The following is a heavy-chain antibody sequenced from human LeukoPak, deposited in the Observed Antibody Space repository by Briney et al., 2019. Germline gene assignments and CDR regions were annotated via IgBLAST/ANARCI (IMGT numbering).Heavy chain of an antibody. Sequence: GGSLRLSCAASGFTFDDYGMSWVRQAPGKGLEWVSGINWNGGSTGYADSVKGRFTISRDNAKNSLYLQMNSLRAEDTALYYCSRDAATTSVRTKGYNFDYWGQGTLVTVSS. CDR2: INWNGGST. D-gene: IGHD4-17*01. V-gene: IGHV3-20*04. CDR1: GFTFDDYG. J-gene: IGHJ4*02. CDR3: SRDAATTSVRTKGYNFDY.